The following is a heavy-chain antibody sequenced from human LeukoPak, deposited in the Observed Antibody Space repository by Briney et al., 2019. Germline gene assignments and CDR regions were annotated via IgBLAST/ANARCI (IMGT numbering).Heavy chain of an antibody. Sequence: GRSLKLSCAASGFTFSAYGTHWVRQAPGKGLEWVAVIWSDGSNKYYADSVKGRFTISRDNSKNTLYPQVNSLRAEDTAVYYCARSYWGGRLGGDYWGQGTLVTVSS. CDR1: GFTFSAYG. V-gene: IGHV3-33*01. D-gene: IGHD2-21*01. CDR3: ARSYWGGRLGGDY. CDR2: IWSDGSNK. J-gene: IGHJ4*02.